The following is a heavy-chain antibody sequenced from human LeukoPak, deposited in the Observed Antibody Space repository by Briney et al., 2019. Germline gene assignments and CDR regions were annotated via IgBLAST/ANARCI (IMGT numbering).Heavy chain of an antibody. D-gene: IGHD5-12*01. J-gene: IGHJ4*02. CDR1: GFTFSSYS. Sequence: GGSLRLSCAASGFTFSSYSMNWVRQAPGKGLEGVSYISSSSSTIYYADSVEGRFTISRDNAKNSLYLQMNSLRAEDTAVYYCASMSGYSGYDDYWGQGTLVTVSS. CDR3: ASMSGYSGYDDY. V-gene: IGHV3-48*04. CDR2: ISSSSSTI.